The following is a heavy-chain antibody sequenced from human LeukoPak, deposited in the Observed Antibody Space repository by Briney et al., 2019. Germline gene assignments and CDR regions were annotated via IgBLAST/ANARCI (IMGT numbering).Heavy chain of an antibody. CDR3: ARNSSLTTLKGGWFDP. Sequence: SETLSLTCAVSGYSINSGYSWTWLRQRPGKGLELIGNIYHSGYAYYNPSLKSRVTISLDASKNQFSLRLSSVTAADTAVYYCARNSSLTTLKGGWFDPWGQGTLVTVSS. CDR1: GYSINSGYS. D-gene: IGHD4-11*01. CDR2: IYHSGYA. V-gene: IGHV4-38-2*01. J-gene: IGHJ5*02.